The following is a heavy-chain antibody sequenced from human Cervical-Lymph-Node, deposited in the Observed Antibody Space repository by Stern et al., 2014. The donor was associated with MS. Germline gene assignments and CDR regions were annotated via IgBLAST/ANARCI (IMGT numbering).Heavy chain of an antibody. D-gene: IGHD3-3*01. CDR3: AKDRGRGLRFLEWLFSCDY. CDR2: ISGGGDDT. V-gene: IGHV3-23*04. Sequence: EVQLVESGGGLVQPGGSLRLSCAASGFTFSTYAMSWVRQAPGKGLEWVSTISGGGDDTYYAESSLKGRFTISRDNSKNTLYLQLNSLRAEDTAIYYCAKDRGRGLRFLEWLFSCDYWGQGTLVTVSS. CDR1: GFTFSTYA. J-gene: IGHJ4*02.